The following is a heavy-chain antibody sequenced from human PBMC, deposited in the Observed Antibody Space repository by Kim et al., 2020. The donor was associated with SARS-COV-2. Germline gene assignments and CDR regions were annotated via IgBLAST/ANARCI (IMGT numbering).Heavy chain of an antibody. V-gene: IGHV3-43*01. CDR2: ISWDGGST. D-gene: IGHD6-13*01. CDR3: TKDSGGIAAPRYYYYYYGMDV. CDR1: GFTFDDYT. Sequence: GGSLRLSCAASGFTFDDYTMHWVRQAPGKGLEWVSLISWDGGSTYYADSVKGRFIISRDNSKNSLYLQMNSLRTEDTALYYCTKDSGGIAAPRYYYYYYGMDVWGPGTTVTVS. J-gene: IGHJ6*02.